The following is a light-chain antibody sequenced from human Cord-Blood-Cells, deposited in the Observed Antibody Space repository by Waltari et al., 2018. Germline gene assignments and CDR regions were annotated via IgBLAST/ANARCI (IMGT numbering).Light chain of an antibody. CDR1: SSDDGCYNL. J-gene: IGLJ1*01. V-gene: IGLV2-23*02. CDR2: EVS. CDR3: CSYAGSSTYV. Sequence: QSALTQPASVSGFTGQSITIPCPGTSSDDGCYNLVSWYQQHPGKAPKLMIYEVSKRPSGVSNRFSGSKSGNTASLTISGLQAEDESDYYCCSYAGSSTYVFGTGTKVTVL.